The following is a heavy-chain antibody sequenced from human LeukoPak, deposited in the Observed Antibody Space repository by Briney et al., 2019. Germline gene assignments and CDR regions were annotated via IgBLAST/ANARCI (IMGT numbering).Heavy chain of an antibody. CDR2: ISSSSSYI. V-gene: IGHV3-11*06. J-gene: IGHJ4*02. Sequence: GGSLRLSCAASGFTFSDYYMSWIRQAPGKGLEWVSSISSSSSYIYYADSVKGRFTISRDDAKNSLYLQMNSLRAEDTAVYYCARDKRLNYYDSSGPMDYFDYWGQGTLVTVSS. CDR3: ARDKRLNYYDSSGPMDYFDY. CDR1: GFTFSDYY. D-gene: IGHD3-22*01.